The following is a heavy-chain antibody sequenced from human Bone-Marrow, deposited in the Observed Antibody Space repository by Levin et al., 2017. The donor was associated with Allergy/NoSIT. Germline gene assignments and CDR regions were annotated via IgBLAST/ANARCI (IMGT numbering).Heavy chain of an antibody. J-gene: IGHJ2*01. V-gene: IGHV3-11*01. Sequence: SLKISFESSLFTLTYYYIIFILHSPFNFLYLFSYITIISNSMYYAYSLRGRFTISRDKDKNSLYLQMNTLRAEDTAVYYCARAYSYGPRADWYFDLWGRGTLVTVSS. CDR1: LFTLTYYY. CDR2: ITIISNSM. CDR3: ARAYSYGPRADWYFDL. D-gene: IGHD5-18*01.